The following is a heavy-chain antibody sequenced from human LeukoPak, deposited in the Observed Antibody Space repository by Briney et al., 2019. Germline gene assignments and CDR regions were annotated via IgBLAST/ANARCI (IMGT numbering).Heavy chain of an antibody. CDR3: ARDGYYDFWSGYPNFDY. Sequence: SQTLSLTCTVSGGSISSGDYYWSWIRQPPGKGLEWIGYIYYSGSTYYNPSLKSRVTISVDTSKNQFSLKLSSVTAADTAVYYCARDGYYDFWSGYPNFDYWGQGTLVTVSS. CDR1: GGSISSGDYY. J-gene: IGHJ4*02. V-gene: IGHV4-30-4*08. D-gene: IGHD3-3*01. CDR2: IYYSGST.